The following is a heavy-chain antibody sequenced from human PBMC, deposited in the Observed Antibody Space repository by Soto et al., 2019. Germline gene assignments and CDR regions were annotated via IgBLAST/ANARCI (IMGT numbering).Heavy chain of an antibody. J-gene: IGHJ6*02. CDR1: GYTFTSYY. D-gene: IGHD4-17*01. V-gene: IGHV1-46*01. Sequence: ASVKVSCKASGYTFTSYYMHWLRQAPGQGLEWMGIINPSGGSTSYAQKFQGRVTMTRDTSTSTVYMELSSLRSEDTAVYYCARVGTRRYYGMDVWGQGTTVTVS. CDR3: ARVGTRRYYGMDV. CDR2: INPSGGST.